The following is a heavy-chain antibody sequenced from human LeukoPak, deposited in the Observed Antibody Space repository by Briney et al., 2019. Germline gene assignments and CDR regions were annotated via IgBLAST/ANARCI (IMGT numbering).Heavy chain of an antibody. V-gene: IGHV3-21*01. CDR2: IDSNSNFM. D-gene: IGHD3-22*01. J-gene: IGHJ4*02. CDR3: ARDSAGDSLDY. CDR1: GFTFGLYS. Sequence: PGGSLRLSCAASGFTFGLYSMTWGRQAPGKGLEWVSLIDSNSNFMNYADSVKGRFTISRDNAKKSLYLQMNSLRAEDTPVYYCARDSAGDSLDYWGQGTLVTVSS.